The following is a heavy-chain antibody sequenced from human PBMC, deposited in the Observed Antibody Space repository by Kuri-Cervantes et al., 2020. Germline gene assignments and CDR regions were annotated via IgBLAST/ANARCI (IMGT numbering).Heavy chain of an antibody. V-gene: IGHV3-7*01. J-gene: IGHJ4*02. CDR2: IKQDGSEK. Sequence: GGSLRLSCAASGFTFSSYWMSWVCQAPGKGLEWVANIKQDGSEKYYVDSVKGRFTISRDNAKNSLYLQMNSLRAEDTAVYYCARDHSSSWYPLLGTDYWGQGTLVTVSS. CDR1: GFTFSSYW. CDR3: ARDHSSSWYPLLGTDY. D-gene: IGHD6-13*01.